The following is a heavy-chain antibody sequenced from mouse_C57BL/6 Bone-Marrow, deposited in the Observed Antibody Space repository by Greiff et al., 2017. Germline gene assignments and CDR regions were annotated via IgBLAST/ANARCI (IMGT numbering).Heavy chain of an antibody. D-gene: IGHD1-1*01. CDR1: GFTFSDYG. V-gene: IGHV5-17*01. CDR2: ISSGSSTI. J-gene: IGHJ4*01. CDR3: ARLGLYYYGSSYYYAMDY. Sequence: EVKLMESGGGLVKPGGSLKLSCAASGFTFSDYGMHWVRQAPEKGLEWVAYISSGSSTIYYADTVKGRFTISRDNAKNTLFLQMTSLRSEDTAMYYCARLGLYYYGSSYYYAMDYWGQGTSVTVSS.